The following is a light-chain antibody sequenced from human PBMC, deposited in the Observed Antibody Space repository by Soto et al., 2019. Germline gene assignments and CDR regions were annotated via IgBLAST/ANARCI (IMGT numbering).Light chain of an antibody. J-gene: IGLJ1*01. Sequence: QSALTQPPSVSGSPGQSITISCTGTSSDVGGYNYVSWSQQHPGKAPKLMIYEVSNRPSGVSNRFSGSKSGNTASLTISGLQAEDEADYYCSSYTTTNTYVFGTGTKVTVL. V-gene: IGLV2-14*01. CDR2: EVS. CDR3: SSYTTTNTYV. CDR1: SSDVGGYNY.